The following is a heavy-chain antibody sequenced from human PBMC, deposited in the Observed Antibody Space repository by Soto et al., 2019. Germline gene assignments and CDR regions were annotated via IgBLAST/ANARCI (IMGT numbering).Heavy chain of an antibody. CDR2: INAGNGNT. J-gene: IGHJ6*02. Sequence: GASVKVSCKASGGTFISYAMHWVRQAPGQRLEWMGWINAGNGNTKYSQKFQGRVTITRDTSASTAYMELSSLRSEDTAVYYCARGMEIATTELIYGMDVWGQGTTVTVSS. CDR1: GGTFISYA. V-gene: IGHV1-3*01. D-gene: IGHD1-1*01. CDR3: ARGMEIATTELIYGMDV.